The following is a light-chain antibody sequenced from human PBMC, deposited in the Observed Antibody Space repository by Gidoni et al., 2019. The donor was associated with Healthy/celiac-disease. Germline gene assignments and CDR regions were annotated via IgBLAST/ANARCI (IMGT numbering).Light chain of an antibody. CDR2: CAS. CDR1: QSVSSN. V-gene: IGKV3-15*01. J-gene: IGKJ3*01. Sequence: EIVMTQSPATLSVSPGERATLSCRASQSVSSNLAWYQQKPCQAPRLLIYCASTRATGIPARFSGSGSGTEFTLTISSLQSEDFAVYYCQQYNNWPLFTFGPGTKVDIK. CDR3: QQYNNWPLFT.